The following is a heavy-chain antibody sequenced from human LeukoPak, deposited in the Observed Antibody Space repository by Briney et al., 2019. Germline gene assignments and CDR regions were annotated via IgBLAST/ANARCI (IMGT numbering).Heavy chain of an antibody. V-gene: IGHV1-3*01. CDR3: ARDRDNLIFDY. J-gene: IGHJ4*02. CDR1: GYTFTSYA. Sequence: GASVKVSCKASGYTFTSYAMHWVRQAPGQRLEWMGWINAGNGNTKYPQKFQGRVTITRDTSASTAYMELSSLRSEDTAVYYCARDRDNLIFDYWGQGTLVTVSS. D-gene: IGHD3-9*01. CDR2: INAGNGNT.